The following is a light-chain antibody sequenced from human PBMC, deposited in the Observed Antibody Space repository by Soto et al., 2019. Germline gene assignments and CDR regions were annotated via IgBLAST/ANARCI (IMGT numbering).Light chain of an antibody. CDR1: QSVLYSSNNKNY. CDR3: QQSYSTRWT. CDR2: AAS. J-gene: IGKJ1*01. Sequence: DIVMTQSPDSLAVSLGERATINCKSSQSVLYSSNNKNYLAWYQQKPGKAPKLLIYAASSLQSGVPSRFSGSGSGTDFTLTISSLQPEDFATYYCQQSYSTRWTFGQGTKVDIK. V-gene: IGKV4-1*01.